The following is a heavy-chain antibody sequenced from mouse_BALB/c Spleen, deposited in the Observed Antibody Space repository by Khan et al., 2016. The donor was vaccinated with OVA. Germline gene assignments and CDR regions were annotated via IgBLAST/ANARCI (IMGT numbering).Heavy chain of an antibody. CDR3: GRRDYYGHGYFDV. CDR2: ISYSGSA. D-gene: IGHD1-1*01. J-gene: IGHJ1*01. Sequence: EVKLEESGPGLVKPSQSLSLTCTVTGYSITSDYAWNWIRQFPGNKLEWMGYISYSGSANYNPSLKSRISITRDTSENTFFLQLNSVTTEDSATYYCGRRDYYGHGYFDVWGAGTTVTVSS. CDR1: GYSITSDYA. V-gene: IGHV3-2*02.